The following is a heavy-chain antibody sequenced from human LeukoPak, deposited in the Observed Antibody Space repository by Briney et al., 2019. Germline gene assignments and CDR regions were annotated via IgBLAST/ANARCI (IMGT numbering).Heavy chain of an antibody. CDR3: ARMAVAGRIDY. D-gene: IGHD6-19*01. CDR2: INHSGST. V-gene: IGHV4-61*01. CDR1: GGSVSSGSYY. Sequence: SETLSLTCTVSGGSVSSGSYYWSWIRQPPGKGLEWIGEINHSGSTNYNPSLKSRVTISVDTSKNQFSLKLSSVTAADTAVYYCARMAVAGRIDYWGQGTLVTVSS. J-gene: IGHJ4*02.